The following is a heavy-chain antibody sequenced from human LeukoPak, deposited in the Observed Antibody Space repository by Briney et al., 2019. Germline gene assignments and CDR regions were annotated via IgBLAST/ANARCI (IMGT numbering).Heavy chain of an antibody. D-gene: IGHD2-2*01. CDR2: INPNSGGT. CDR3: ARGPKPSHCSGNSCPYYYGMDV. CDR1: GYTFTGYY. V-gene: IGHV1-2*02. J-gene: IGHJ6*02. Sequence: ASVKVSCKASGYTFTGYYMHWVRQAPGQGLEWMGWINPNSGGTNYAQKFQGRVTMTRDTSISTAYMELSRLRSDDTAVYYCARGPKPSHCSGNSCPYYYGMDVWGQGTTVTVPS.